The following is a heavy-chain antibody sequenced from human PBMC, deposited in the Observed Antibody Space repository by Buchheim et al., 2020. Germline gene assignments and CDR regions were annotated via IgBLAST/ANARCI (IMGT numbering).Heavy chain of an antibody. CDR1: GFTFSGYW. Sequence: EVQLVESGGGLVQPGGSLRLSCAASGFTFSGYWMSWVRQSPGKGLEWVANMKHDGSEKYYVDSVKGRFTISRDNAMNSLYLQMNRLRAEGTAVYYCARSGALLYYYGMDVWGQGST. J-gene: IGHJ6*02. V-gene: IGHV3-7*01. CDR2: MKHDGSEK. D-gene: IGHD1-26*01. CDR3: ARSGALLYYYGMDV.